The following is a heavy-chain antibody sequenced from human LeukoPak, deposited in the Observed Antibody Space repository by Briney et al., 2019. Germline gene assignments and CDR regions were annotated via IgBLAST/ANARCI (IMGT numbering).Heavy chain of an antibody. D-gene: IGHD3-10*01. CDR2: IKSKTDGGTT. V-gene: IGHV3-15*01. J-gene: IGHJ4*02. Sequence: GGSLRLSCAASGFTFSNAWMSWVRQAPGKGLEWVGCIKSKTDGGTTDYAAPVKGRFTISRGDSKNTLYLQMNSLKTEDTAVYYCTRSYYNDYWGQGTLVTVSS. CDR1: GFTFSNAW. CDR3: TRSYYNDY.